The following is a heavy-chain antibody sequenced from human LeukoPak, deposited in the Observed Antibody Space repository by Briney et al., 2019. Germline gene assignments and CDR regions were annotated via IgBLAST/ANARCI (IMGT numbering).Heavy chain of an antibody. CDR3: ARGDFVVVVAAAGAFDI. CDR1: GYTFTGYY. D-gene: IGHD2-15*01. J-gene: IGHJ3*02. CDR2: INPKSSGT. V-gene: IGHV1-2*02. Sequence: ASVKVSCKASGYTFTGYYIHWVRQAPGQGLEWMGWINPKSSGTNYAQKFQGRVTMTRDTSISTAYMELSRLRSDDTAVYYCARGDFVVVVAAAGAFDIWGQGTMVTVSS.